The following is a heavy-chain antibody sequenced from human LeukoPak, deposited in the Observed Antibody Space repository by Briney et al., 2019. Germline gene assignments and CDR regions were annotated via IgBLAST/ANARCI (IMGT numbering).Heavy chain of an antibody. Sequence: PSETLSLTCTVSGGSISSYYWSWIRQPPGKGLEWIGYIYYSGSTNYNPSLKSRVTISVDTSKNQFSLKLSSVTAADTAVYYCARHPYSSSWYGSCYFDHWGQGTLVTVSS. D-gene: IGHD6-13*01. CDR3: ARHPYSSSWYGSCYFDH. CDR2: IYYSGST. J-gene: IGHJ4*02. CDR1: GGSISSYY. V-gene: IGHV4-59*08.